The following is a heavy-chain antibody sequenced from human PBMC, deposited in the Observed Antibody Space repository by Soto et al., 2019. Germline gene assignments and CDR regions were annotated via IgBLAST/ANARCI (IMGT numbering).Heavy chain of an antibody. Sequence: LSLTCAVSGGSISSGGYSWSWIRQPPGKGLEWIGYIYHSGSTYYNPSLKSRVTISVDRSKNQFSLKLSSVTAADTAVYYCARVKLSTDYYDSSGYYDWGQGTLVTVSS. V-gene: IGHV4-30-2*01. J-gene: IGHJ4*02. CDR2: IYHSGST. CDR3: ARVKLSTDYYDSSGYYD. D-gene: IGHD3-22*01. CDR1: GGSISSGGYS.